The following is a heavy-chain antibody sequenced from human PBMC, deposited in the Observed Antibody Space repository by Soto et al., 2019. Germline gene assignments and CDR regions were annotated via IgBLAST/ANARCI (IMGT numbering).Heavy chain of an antibody. CDR1: GFSLSTSGIC. D-gene: IGHD3-3*01. CDR3: SRDLRITIFGVVSAAYGMDV. J-gene: IGHJ6*02. CDR2: IDWDDDK. V-gene: IGHV2-70*11. Sequence: SGPTLVNPTQTLTLTCTFSGFSLSTSGICVSWIRQPPGKALEWLARIDWDDDKYYSTSLKTRLTISKDTSKNQVVLTMTNMDPVDTATYYCSRDLRITIFGVVSAAYGMDVWGQGT.